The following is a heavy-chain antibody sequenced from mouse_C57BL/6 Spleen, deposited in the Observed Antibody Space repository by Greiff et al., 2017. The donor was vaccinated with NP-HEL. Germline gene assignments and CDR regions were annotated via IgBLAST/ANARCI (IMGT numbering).Heavy chain of an antibody. J-gene: IGHJ2*01. D-gene: IGHD2-5*01. CDR2: INPNNGGT. CDR1: GYTFTDYN. CDR3: ARDRSYYSNYTYYFDY. V-gene: IGHV1-22*01. Sequence: EVQLVESGPELVKPGASVKMSCKASGYTFTDYNMHWVKQSHGKSLEWIGYINPNNGGTSYNQKFKGKATLTVNKSSSTAYMELRSLTSEDSAVYYCARDRSYYSNYTYYFDYWGQGTTLTVSS.